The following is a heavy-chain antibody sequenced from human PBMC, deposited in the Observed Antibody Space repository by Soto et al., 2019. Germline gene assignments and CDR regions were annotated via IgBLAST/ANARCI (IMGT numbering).Heavy chain of an antibody. D-gene: IGHD3-10*01. V-gene: IGHV1-18*01. CDR1: GYTFTNYG. CDR2: ISAYNGNT. J-gene: IGHJ4*02. Sequence: ASVKVSCKASGYTFTNYGIIWVRQAPGQGLEWMGWISAYNGNTNYAQKVQDRVTMTTDTSTSTAYMELRSLRSDDTAVYYCARAHGWGSSPTYWGQGTLVTVSS. CDR3: ARAHGWGSSPTY.